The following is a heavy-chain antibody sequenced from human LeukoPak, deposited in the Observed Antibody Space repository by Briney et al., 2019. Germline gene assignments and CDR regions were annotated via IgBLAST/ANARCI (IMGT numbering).Heavy chain of an antibody. CDR3: AREGTYYYDSSGYYGDACDI. D-gene: IGHD3-22*01. Sequence: SETLSLTCTVSGGSISSYYWSWFRQPPAKGLEWVVYIYYSGSTNYNPSLKSRVTISVGTSKIQVSLKMSSVTAADTAVYYRAREGTYYYDSSGYYGDACDIWGQGTMVTVSS. CDR2: IYYSGST. CDR1: GGSISSYY. V-gene: IGHV4-59*01. J-gene: IGHJ3*02.